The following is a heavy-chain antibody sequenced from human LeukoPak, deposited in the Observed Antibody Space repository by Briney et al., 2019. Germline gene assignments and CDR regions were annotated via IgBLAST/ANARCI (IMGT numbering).Heavy chain of an antibody. J-gene: IGHJ4*02. CDR2: IYHSGST. Sequence: SGTLSLTCAVSGGSISSSNWWSWVRQPPGKGLEWIGEIYHSGSTNYNPSLKSRVTISVDKSKNQFSLKLSSVTAADTAVYYCARSINDYGDYPTAHFDYWGQGTLVTVSS. V-gene: IGHV4-4*02. CDR3: ARSINDYGDYPTAHFDY. D-gene: IGHD4-17*01. CDR1: GGSISSSNW.